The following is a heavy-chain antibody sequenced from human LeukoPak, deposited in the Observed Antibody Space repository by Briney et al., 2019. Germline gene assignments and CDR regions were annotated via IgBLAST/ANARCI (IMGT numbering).Heavy chain of an antibody. CDR3: AKSHYYGSGSYDY. CDR1: GFTFSIHW. CDR2: IKPDGNDK. J-gene: IGHJ4*02. V-gene: IGHV3-7*03. D-gene: IGHD3-10*01. Sequence: GGSLRLSCVASGFTFSIHWMTWVRQAPGKGLEWVATIKPDGNDKFFVDSVKGRFTISRDNAKTSLFLQMNSLRAEDTAVYYCAKSHYYGSGSYDYWGQGTLVTVSS.